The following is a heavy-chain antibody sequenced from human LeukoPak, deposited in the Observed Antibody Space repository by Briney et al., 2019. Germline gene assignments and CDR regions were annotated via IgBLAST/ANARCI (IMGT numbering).Heavy chain of an antibody. Sequence: SETLSLTCTVSGGSISSYYWIWIRQPPGKGLEWIGYIYYSGSTNYNPSLKSRVTISVNTSKNQFSLKLSSVTAADTDVYYCARGGDILTGYPNYFDYWGQGTLVAVSS. J-gene: IGHJ4*02. CDR1: GGSISSYY. CDR3: ARGGDILTGYPNYFDY. CDR2: IYYSGST. D-gene: IGHD3-9*01. V-gene: IGHV4-59*01.